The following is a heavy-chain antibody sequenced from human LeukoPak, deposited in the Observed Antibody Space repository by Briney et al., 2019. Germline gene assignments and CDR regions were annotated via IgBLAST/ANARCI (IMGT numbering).Heavy chain of an antibody. CDR1: GGTFSSYA. CDR2: IIPIFGTA. D-gene: IGHD3-3*01. V-gene: IGHV1-69*13. J-gene: IGHJ3*02. CDR3: ARDKNDFWSGGNDAFDI. Sequence: ASVKVSCKASGGTFSSYAISWVRQAPGQGLEWMGGIIPIFGTANYAQKFQGRVTITADESTSTDYMELSSLRSEDTAVYYCARDKNDFWSGGNDAFDIWGQGTMVTVSS.